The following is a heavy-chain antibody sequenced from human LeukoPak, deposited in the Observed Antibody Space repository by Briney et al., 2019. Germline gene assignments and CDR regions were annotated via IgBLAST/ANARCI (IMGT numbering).Heavy chain of an antibody. J-gene: IGHJ5*02. CDR1: GFTFGSYS. V-gene: IGHV3-21*01. CDR3: ARATTVTTGLDP. Sequence: GGSLRLSCAASGFTFGSYSMNWVRQAPGRGLEWVSSISSSSSYIYYADSVKGRFTISRDNAKNSLYLQMNSLRAEDAAVYYCARATTVTTGLDPWGQGTLVTVSS. D-gene: IGHD4-17*01. CDR2: ISSSSSYI.